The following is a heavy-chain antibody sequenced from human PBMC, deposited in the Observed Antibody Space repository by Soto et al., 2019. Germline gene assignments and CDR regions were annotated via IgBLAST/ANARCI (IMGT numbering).Heavy chain of an antibody. CDR1: GFTFSSYW. Sequence: GGSLRLSCAAAGFTFSSYWMSWVRQAPGKGLEWVANVKPDGSEKWYVDSVKGRFTISRDNAKNSLYLQMNSLRAEDTAVYYCARVDYYDTSGPFSDAFDIWGQGTMVTVSS. J-gene: IGHJ3*02. D-gene: IGHD3-22*01. CDR3: ARVDYYDTSGPFSDAFDI. CDR2: VKPDGSEK. V-gene: IGHV3-7*02.